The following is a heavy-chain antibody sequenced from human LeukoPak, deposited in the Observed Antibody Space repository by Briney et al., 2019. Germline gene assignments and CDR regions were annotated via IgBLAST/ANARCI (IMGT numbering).Heavy chain of an antibody. CDR2: INHSGST. CDR1: GGSFSGYY. CDR3: ARDRRRYSSSYDAFDI. Sequence: SETLSLTCAVYGGSFSGYYWSWIRQPPGKGLEWIGEINHSGSTNYNPSLKSRVTISVDTSKNQFSLKLSSVTAADTAVYYCARDRRRYSSSYDAFDIWGQGTMVTVSS. V-gene: IGHV4-34*01. J-gene: IGHJ3*02. D-gene: IGHD6-13*01.